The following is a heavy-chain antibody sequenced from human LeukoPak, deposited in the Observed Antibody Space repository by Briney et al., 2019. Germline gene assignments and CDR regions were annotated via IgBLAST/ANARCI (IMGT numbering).Heavy chain of an antibody. CDR1: GYTFTSYD. D-gene: IGHD2-2*02. V-gene: IGHV1-8*01. Sequence: ASVKVSCKASGYTFTSYDINWVRQATGQGLEWMGWMNPNSGNTGYAQKFQGRVTMTRNTSISTAYMELSSLRSEDTAVYYCARGAGIVVVPAAIVEEFDPWGQGTLVTVSS. CDR3: ARGAGIVVVPAAIVEEFDP. J-gene: IGHJ5*02. CDR2: MNPNSGNT.